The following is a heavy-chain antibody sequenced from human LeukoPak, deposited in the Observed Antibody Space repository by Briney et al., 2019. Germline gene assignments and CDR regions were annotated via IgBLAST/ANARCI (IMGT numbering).Heavy chain of an antibody. Sequence: GASVKVSCKASGYTFTSYGISWVRQAPGQGLEWMGWISAYNGNTNYAQKLQGRATMTTDPSTSTAYMALRGLRSDDTAVYYCARASVVVAASHFDYWGQGTLVTVSS. D-gene: IGHD2-15*01. CDR3: ARASVVVAASHFDY. CDR2: ISAYNGNT. V-gene: IGHV1-18*04. CDR1: GYTFTSYG. J-gene: IGHJ4*02.